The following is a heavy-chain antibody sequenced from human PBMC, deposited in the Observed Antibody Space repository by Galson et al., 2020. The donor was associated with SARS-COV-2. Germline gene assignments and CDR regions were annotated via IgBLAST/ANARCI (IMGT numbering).Heavy chain of an antibody. CDR2: IYSGDST. J-gene: IGHJ1*01. CDR1: GFTFSSYA. V-gene: IGHV3-66*01. CDR3: ARERNRRAVATTFQN. Sequence: TGGSLRLSCAASGFTFSSYAMHWVRQAPGKGLEWVSVIYSGDSTYYADSVKGRFTISRDNIKNTLYLQMTSLRVEDTAVYYCARERNRRAVATTFQNWGQGTLVTVSS. D-gene: IGHD6-19*01.